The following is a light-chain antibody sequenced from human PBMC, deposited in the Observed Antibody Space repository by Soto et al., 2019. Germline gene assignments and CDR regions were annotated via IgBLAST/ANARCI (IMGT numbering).Light chain of an antibody. CDR1: QSVLYSSNNKNY. V-gene: IGKV4-1*01. CDR3: QQSYSTPLT. Sequence: DIVMTQSPDSLAVSLGERATINCKSSQSVLYSSNNKNYLAWYQQKPGHPPKLLIYWASTRESGVPDRFSGSGCGTDFTLTISSLQAEDVAVYYCQQSYSTPLTFGGGTKVDIK. J-gene: IGKJ4*01. CDR2: WAS.